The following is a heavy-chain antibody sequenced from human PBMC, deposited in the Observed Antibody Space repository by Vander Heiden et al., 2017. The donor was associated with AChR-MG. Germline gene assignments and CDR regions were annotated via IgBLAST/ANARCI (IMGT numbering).Heavy chain of an antibody. CDR2: INPSGGST. V-gene: IGHV1-46*02. CDR3: ARDLDSGGSCCLDY. Sequence: QVQLVQSGAEVKKPGALVKVSCKASGYTLHRYYRHWVRQAPEQGLEGMGIINPSGGSTSYAQKFQGRVTMTRDTSTSTVYMELSSLRSEDTAVYYCARDLDSGGSCCLDYWGQGTLVTVSS. J-gene: IGHJ4*02. D-gene: IGHD2-15*01. CDR1: GYTLHRYY.